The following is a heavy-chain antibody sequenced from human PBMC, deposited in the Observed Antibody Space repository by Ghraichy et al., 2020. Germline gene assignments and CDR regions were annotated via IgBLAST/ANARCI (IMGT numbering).Heavy chain of an antibody. CDR2: TYYRSKWYN. CDR1: GDSVSSNSAA. J-gene: IGHJ6*02. V-gene: IGHV6-1*01. D-gene: IGHD1-1*01. CDR3: ARDPQISGWYTRHYYGMDV. Sequence: SETLSLTCAISGDSVSSNSAAWNWIRQSPSRGLEWLGRTYYRSKWYNDYAVSVKSRITINPDTSKNQFSLQLNSVTPEDTAVYYCARDPQISGWYTRHYYGMDVWGQGTTVTVSS.